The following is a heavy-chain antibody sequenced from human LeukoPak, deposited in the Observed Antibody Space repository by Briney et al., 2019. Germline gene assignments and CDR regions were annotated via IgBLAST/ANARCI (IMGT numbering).Heavy chain of an antibody. CDR1: GFPFNEYS. Sequence: GGSLRLSCAASGFPFNEYSMNWVRQAPGKGLEWISYIGISSGNTKYADSVKGRFTISRDNSKNTLYLQMNSLRAEDTAVYYCAKGGESSSWLFDYWGQGTLVPVSS. CDR2: IGISSGNT. D-gene: IGHD6-13*01. V-gene: IGHV3-11*05. CDR3: AKGGESSSWLFDY. J-gene: IGHJ4*02.